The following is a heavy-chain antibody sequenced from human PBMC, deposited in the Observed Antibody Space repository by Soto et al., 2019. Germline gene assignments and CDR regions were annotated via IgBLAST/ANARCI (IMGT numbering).Heavy chain of an antibody. Sequence: GGSLRLSCAASGFTFSSYAMSWVRQAPGKGLEWVSAISGSGGSTYYADSVKGRFTISRDNSKNTLYLQMNSLRAEDTAVYYCAGAGVVFRDIVVVVAATVGAFDIWGQGTMVTVSS. CDR2: ISGSGGST. V-gene: IGHV3-23*01. CDR3: AGAGVVFRDIVVVVAATVGAFDI. D-gene: IGHD2-15*01. CDR1: GFTFSSYA. J-gene: IGHJ3*02.